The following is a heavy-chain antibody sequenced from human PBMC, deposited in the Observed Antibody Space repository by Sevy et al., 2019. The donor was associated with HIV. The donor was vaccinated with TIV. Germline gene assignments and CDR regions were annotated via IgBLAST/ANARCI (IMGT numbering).Heavy chain of an antibody. J-gene: IGHJ6*02. CDR2: ISSSSSYI. CDR1: GFTFSSYS. V-gene: IGHV3-21*01. CDR3: ARDGGRYCSSTSCPSYYYYGMDV. D-gene: IGHD2-2*01. Sequence: GGSLRLSCAASGFTFSSYSMNWVRQAPGKGLEWVSSISSSSSYIYYADSVKGRFTISRDNAKNSLYLKMNSLRAEDTAVYYCARDGGRYCSSTSCPSYYYYGMDVWGQGTTVTVSS.